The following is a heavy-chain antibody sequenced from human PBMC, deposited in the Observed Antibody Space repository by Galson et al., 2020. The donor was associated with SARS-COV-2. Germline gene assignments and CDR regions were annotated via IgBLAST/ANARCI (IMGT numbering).Heavy chain of an antibody. D-gene: IGHD2-21*01. J-gene: IGHJ5*02. CDR2: FDPEDGET. CDR3: ATSPPFGEANWFDP. CDR1: GYTLTELS. V-gene: IGHV1-24*01. Sequence: ASVKVSCKVSGYTLTELSMHWVRQAPGKGLEWMGGFDPEDGETIYAQKFQGIVTMTEDTSTDTAYMELSSLRSEDTAVYYCATSPPFGEANWFDPWGQGTLVTVSS.